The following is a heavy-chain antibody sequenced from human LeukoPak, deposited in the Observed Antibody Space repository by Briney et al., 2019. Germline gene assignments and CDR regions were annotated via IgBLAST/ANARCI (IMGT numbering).Heavy chain of an antibody. J-gene: IGHJ4*02. CDR2: ISGSGGST. D-gene: IGHD2-15*01. CDR3: AKDILGWTFDS. Sequence: GGSLRLSCAASGFTFSSYAMSWVRQAPGKGLEWVSAISGSGGSTYYADSVKGRFTISRDNSKNTIYLQMNSLRVEDTALYYCAKDILGWTFDSWGPGTLVTVSP. CDR1: GFTFSSYA. V-gene: IGHV3-23*01.